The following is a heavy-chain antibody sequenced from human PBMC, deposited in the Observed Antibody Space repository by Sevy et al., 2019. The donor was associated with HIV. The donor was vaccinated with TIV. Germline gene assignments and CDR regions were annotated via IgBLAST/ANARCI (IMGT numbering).Heavy chain of an antibody. J-gene: IGHJ1*01. CDR1: GGSISSSSYY. D-gene: IGHD2-21*02. CDR2: IYYSGST. V-gene: IGHV4-39*01. CDR3: ARLVGFKVTRAEYFQH. Sequence: SETLSLTCTVSGGSISSSSYYWGWIRQPPGKGLEWIGSIYYSGSTYYNPSLKSRVTISVDTSKNQFSLKLSSVTAADTAVYYCARLVGFKVTRAEYFQHWGQGTLVTVSS.